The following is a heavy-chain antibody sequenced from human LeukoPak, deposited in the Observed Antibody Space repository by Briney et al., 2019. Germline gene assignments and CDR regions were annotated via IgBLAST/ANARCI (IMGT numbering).Heavy chain of an antibody. CDR3: AKEYIEVAGLDS. Sequence: GGSLRLSCAASGFTFSNFAMSWVRQAPGKGLEWVSALGLNNLSTYYADSVKGRFTISRDNSKYTLYLQMNSLKAEDTAVYYCAKEYIEVAGLDSWGQGTLVTVSS. CDR1: GFTFSNFA. J-gene: IGHJ4*02. CDR2: LGLNNLST. V-gene: IGHV3-23*01. D-gene: IGHD6-19*01.